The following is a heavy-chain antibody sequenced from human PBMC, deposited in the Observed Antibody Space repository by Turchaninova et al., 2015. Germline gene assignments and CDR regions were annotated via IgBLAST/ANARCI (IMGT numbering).Heavy chain of an antibody. CDR1: GFSLSTTGMR. J-gene: IGHJ6*02. Sequence: ATALVKPPTPLTRTCSYSGFSLSTTGMRVSWIRQPPGKALEWLARIDYNDVKVYSASLQTRLTLSKDTSKNRVVLTMTNMDPMDTATYYCARSLWDGMAVWGQGTTVTVSS. V-gene: IGHV2-70*04. CDR2: IDYNDVK. CDR3: ARSLWDGMAV. D-gene: IGHD3-16*01.